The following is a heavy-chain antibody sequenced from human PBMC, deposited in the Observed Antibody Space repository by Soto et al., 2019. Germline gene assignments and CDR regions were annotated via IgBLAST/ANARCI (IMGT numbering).Heavy chain of an antibody. V-gene: IGHV4-59*12. D-gene: IGHD1-26*01. J-gene: IGHJ6*02. CDR2: IYSSGST. Sequence: PSETLSLTCTASGGSITNSYWSWIRQSPVRGLEWIGYIYSSGSTNYNPSLESRVTISVDTSKNQFSLKLRSLSAEDTAVYYCAYFTALNYYYGMDVWGQGTTVTVSS. CDR1: GGSITNSY. CDR3: AYFTALNYYYGMDV.